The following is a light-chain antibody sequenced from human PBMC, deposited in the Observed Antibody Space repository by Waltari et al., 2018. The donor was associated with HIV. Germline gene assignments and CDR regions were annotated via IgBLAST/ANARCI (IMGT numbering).Light chain of an antibody. J-gene: IGLJ3*02. CDR2: GNT. CDR3: QSYDNSLSGHWG. Sequence: QSALTQPPSVSGAPGQRVTISCTGSSSNIGAGYDVHWYPQLPGTAPKLLISGNTKRPSGVPDRFSGSKSGTSASLSITGLQTEDEGTYYCQSYDNSLSGHWGFGGGTKLTVL. V-gene: IGLV1-40*01. CDR1: SSNIGAGYD.